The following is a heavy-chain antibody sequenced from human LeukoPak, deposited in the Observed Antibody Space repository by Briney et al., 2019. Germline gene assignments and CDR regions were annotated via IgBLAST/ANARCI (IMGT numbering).Heavy chain of an antibody. J-gene: IGHJ4*02. CDR1: GGSISSSSYY. CDR3: ARLRSNYYQSTGYFDN. D-gene: IGHD3-22*01. Sequence: PSETLSLTCVVSGGSISSSSYYWAWIRQPPGKGLEWLGSIYHSGSTCYSPSLKSRLTMSVDTSKNQFSLKLSSLTAADTAVYYCARLRSNYYQSTGYFDNWGQGTLVTVSS. V-gene: IGHV4-39*01. CDR2: IYHSGST.